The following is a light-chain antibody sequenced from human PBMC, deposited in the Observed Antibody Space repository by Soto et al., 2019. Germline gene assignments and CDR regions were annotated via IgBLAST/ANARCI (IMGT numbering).Light chain of an antibody. J-gene: IGKJ1*01. Sequence: EIVLTQSPGTLSVSPGERATLSCRASQSVSSKLAWYQQKPGQAPRLLFYGASTGATGIPARFSGSGSETEFTLSTSGLPAEDFAVYYCQQYNNWPGPFGQGTKV. V-gene: IGKV3-15*01. CDR1: QSVSSK. CDR3: QQYNNWPGP. CDR2: GAS.